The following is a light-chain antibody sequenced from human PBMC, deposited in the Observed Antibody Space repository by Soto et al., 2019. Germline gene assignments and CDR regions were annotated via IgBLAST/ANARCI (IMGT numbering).Light chain of an antibody. CDR2: NNN. CDR1: SSNIGSGT. Sequence: QSVLTQPPSASGTPGQRVTISCSGSSSNIGSGTVNWYQQLPGTAPKLLIYNNNQWPSGVPDRFSGSKSGTSASLAITGLQAEDEADYYCQSDDITLSGSVFGTGTKVTVL. V-gene: IGLV1-44*01. CDR3: QSDDITLSGSV. J-gene: IGLJ1*01.